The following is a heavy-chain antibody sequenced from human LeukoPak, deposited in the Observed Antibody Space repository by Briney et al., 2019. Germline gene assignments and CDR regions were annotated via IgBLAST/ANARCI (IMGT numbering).Heavy chain of an antibody. D-gene: IGHD2-15*01. Sequence: PGGSLRLSCAASGFTFSSYSMNWVRQAPGKGLEWISYISPSSTSIYYADSAKGRFTISRDNAEKSLYLQMNSLRAEDTAVYYCARDAASGNNWFDPWGQGTLVTVSS. CDR2: ISPSSTSI. CDR3: ARDAASGNNWFDP. CDR1: GFTFSSYS. J-gene: IGHJ5*02. V-gene: IGHV3-48*01.